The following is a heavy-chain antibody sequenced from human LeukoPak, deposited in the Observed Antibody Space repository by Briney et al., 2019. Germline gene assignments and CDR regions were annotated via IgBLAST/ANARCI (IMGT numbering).Heavy chain of an antibody. CDR2: ISGSGGST. J-gene: IGHJ3*02. V-gene: IGHV3-23*01. CDR1: GFTFDDYG. CDR3: AKDTYYDSSGYYYGDAFDI. D-gene: IGHD3-22*01. Sequence: PGGSLRLSCAASGFTFDDYGMSWVRQAPGKGLEWVSAISGSGGSTYYADSVKGRFTISRDNSKNTLYLQMNSLRAEDTAVYYCAKDTYYDSSGYYYGDAFDIWGQGTMVTVSS.